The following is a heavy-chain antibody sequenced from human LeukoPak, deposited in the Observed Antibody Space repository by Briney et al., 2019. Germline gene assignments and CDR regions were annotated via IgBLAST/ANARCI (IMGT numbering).Heavy chain of an antibody. CDR3: ARDQYYYGSGSYGLDY. CDR1: GGSFSGYY. CDR2: INHSGST. Sequence: SETLSLTCAVYGGSFSGYYWSWIRQPPGKGLEWIGEINHSGSTNYNPSLKSRVTISVDTSKNQFSLKPSSVTAADTAVYYCARDQYYYGSGSYGLDYWGQGTLVTVSS. D-gene: IGHD3-10*01. J-gene: IGHJ4*02. V-gene: IGHV4-34*01.